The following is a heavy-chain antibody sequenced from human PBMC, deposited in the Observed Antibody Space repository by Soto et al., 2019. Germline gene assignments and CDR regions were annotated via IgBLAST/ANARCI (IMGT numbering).Heavy chain of an antibody. J-gene: IGHJ4*02. D-gene: IGHD2-15*01. V-gene: IGHV1-69*02. CDR2: IIPILGIA. Sequence: PVKVSCKASGGTFSSYTISWVRQAPGQGLEWMGRIIPILGIANYAQKFQGRVTITADKSTSTAYMELSSLRSEDTAVYYCARGIDGTNMDYWGQGTLVTVS. CDR1: GGTFSSYT. CDR3: ARGIDGTNMDY.